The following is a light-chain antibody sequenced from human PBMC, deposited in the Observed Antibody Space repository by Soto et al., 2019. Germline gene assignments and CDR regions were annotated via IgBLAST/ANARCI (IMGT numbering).Light chain of an antibody. J-gene: IGKJ1*01. Sequence: DIQTTQSPSSLSASVGDTVTITCRASQTIAIYLNWYQQKPGKAPNLLIYEASSLQSGVPSRFIGGGSGTAFSLTISSLQAEDFAAYYYQQSYNIPQTFGQGTKVEIK. CDR2: EAS. CDR3: QQSYNIPQT. V-gene: IGKV1-39*01. CDR1: QTIAIY.